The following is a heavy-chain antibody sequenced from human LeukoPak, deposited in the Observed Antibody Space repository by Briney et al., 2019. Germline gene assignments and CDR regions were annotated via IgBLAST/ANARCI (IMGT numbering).Heavy chain of an antibody. Sequence: LPGGSLRLSCAASGFTFSSYEMNWVRQAPGKGLEWVSYIRSSGSTIYYADSVKGRFTISRDNAKNSLYLQMNSLRIGDKAVYYCAREGGTTVKITFDYWGQGTLVTVSS. V-gene: IGHV3-48*03. CDR3: AREGGTTVKITFDY. J-gene: IGHJ4*02. CDR1: GFTFSSYE. D-gene: IGHD4-17*01. CDR2: IRSSGSTI.